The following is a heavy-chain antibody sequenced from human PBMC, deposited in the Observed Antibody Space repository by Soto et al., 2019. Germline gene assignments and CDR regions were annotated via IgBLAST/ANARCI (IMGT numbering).Heavy chain of an antibody. CDR1: GGSFTSYT. CDR3: AKSLLFVDHAYMDV. D-gene: IGHD2-21*01. J-gene: IGHJ6*03. Sequence: QVQLVQSGAEVKKPGSSVKVSSEASGGSFTSYTFTWVRQAPGQGLEWMGRIIPIKGRADYALKLQDRVTITADRSTKTVYMELRALRPEDTAIYYCAKSLLFVDHAYMDVWGKGTTVTVSS. CDR2: IIPIKGRA. V-gene: IGHV1-69*02.